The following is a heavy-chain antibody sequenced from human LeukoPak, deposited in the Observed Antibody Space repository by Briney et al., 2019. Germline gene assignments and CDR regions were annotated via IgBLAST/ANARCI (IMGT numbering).Heavy chain of an antibody. CDR2: IDYSGST. J-gene: IGHJ4*02. Sequence: KPSEILSLTCTVPGGSISSYYWSWLRQPPAKGLAWIGYIDYSGSTNYNPSLKSRVTISVDTSKNQFSLKLSSVTAADTAVYYCARSTIAVWGGFDYWGQGTLVTVSS. CDR1: GGSISSYY. V-gene: IGHV4-59*01. CDR3: ARSTIAVWGGFDY. D-gene: IGHD6-19*01.